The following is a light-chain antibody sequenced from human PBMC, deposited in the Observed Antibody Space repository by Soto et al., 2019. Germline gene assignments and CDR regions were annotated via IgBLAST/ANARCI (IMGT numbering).Light chain of an antibody. CDR3: QQRSNWPPLFT. Sequence: ETVLTQSPGTLSLSPGERATLSCRASQSVNSNYLAWYQQKPGQAPRLLIYGASSRATGIPDRFSGSGSGTDFILTISRLEPDDFAVYYCQQRSNWPPLFTFGPGTKVDIK. J-gene: IGKJ3*01. V-gene: IGKV3D-20*02. CDR2: GAS. CDR1: QSVNSNY.